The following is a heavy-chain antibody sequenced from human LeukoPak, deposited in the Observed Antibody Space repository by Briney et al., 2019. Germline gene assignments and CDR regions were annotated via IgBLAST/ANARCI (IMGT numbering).Heavy chain of an antibody. CDR1: GFIFSNYG. J-gene: IGHJ4*02. V-gene: IGHV3-23*01. Sequence: GGSLRLSCAASGFIFSNYGMNWVRQAPGKGLEWVAAISASGSATSYADSVRGRFTISRDNSKSTTYLQMNSLRAEDTAVYYCAQGLVDYYDSSGYYYWGQGTLVTVSS. D-gene: IGHD3-22*01. CDR2: ISASGSAT. CDR3: AQGLVDYYDSSGYYY.